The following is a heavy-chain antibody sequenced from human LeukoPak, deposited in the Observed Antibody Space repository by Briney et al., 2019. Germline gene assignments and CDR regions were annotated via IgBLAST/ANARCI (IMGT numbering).Heavy chain of an antibody. Sequence: GGSLRLSCAASGFTVSGNYMSWVRQTPGKGLEWVSVIYSGGNSYYSDSVKGRFTISRDNSKNTLYLQMNSLRAEDTAVYYCAREGYDILTGYYMGYYGMDVWGQGTTVTVSS. CDR3: AREGYDILTGYYMGYYGMDV. CDR2: IYSGGNS. CDR1: GFTVSGNY. V-gene: IGHV3-53*05. J-gene: IGHJ6*02. D-gene: IGHD3-9*01.